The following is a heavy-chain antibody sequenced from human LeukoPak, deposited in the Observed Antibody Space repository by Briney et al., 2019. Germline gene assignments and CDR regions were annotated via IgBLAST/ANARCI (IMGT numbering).Heavy chain of an antibody. CDR2: IKQDGSEK. CDR1: GFTFSSYW. V-gene: IGHV3-7*01. D-gene: IGHD2-2*01. Sequence: PGGSLRLSCAASGFTFSSYWMSWVRQAPGKGLEWVANIKQDGSEKYYVDSVKGRFTISRDNAKNSLYLQMNSLRTEDTAVYYCARERRGRAYQPAPYYYYYMDVWGKGTTVTISS. CDR3: ARERRGRAYQPAPYYYYYMDV. J-gene: IGHJ6*03.